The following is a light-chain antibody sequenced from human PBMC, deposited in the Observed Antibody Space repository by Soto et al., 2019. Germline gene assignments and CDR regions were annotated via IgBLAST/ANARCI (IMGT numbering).Light chain of an antibody. CDR1: QSVSSY. J-gene: IGKJ5*01. Sequence: EIVLTQSPATLSLSPGERATLSYRASQSVSSYLAGYQQKPGQAPRLLIYDASNRATGIPARFSGSGYGTDFTLTISSLEPEDFAVYYCQQRSNWITFGQGTRLEIK. CDR3: QQRSNWIT. CDR2: DAS. V-gene: IGKV3-11*01.